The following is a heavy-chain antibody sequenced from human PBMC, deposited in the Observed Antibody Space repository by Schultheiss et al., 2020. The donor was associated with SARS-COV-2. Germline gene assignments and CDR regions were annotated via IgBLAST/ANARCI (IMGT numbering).Heavy chain of an antibody. V-gene: IGHV3-74*01. D-gene: IGHD2-2*01. J-gene: IGHJ3*01. CDR1: GFTLNSYW. CDR2: MNPSAGDI. Sequence: GGSLRLSCTASGFTLNSYWMHWVRQAPGKGLVWVSRMNPSAGDIKYADSVRGRFFISRDNAQNTLFLEMNSLRVEDTAVYYCARDHPPSTAGLDLWGQGTMVTVSS. CDR3: ARDHPPSTAGLDL.